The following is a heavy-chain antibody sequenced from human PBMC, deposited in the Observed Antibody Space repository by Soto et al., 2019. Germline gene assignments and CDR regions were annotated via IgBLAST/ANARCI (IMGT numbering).Heavy chain of an antibody. V-gene: IGHV1-18*04. D-gene: IGHD4-4*01. CDR2: ISAYNGNK. CDR3: AREWEDYSNFPRWDY. J-gene: IGHJ4*02. Sequence: QVQLVQSGAEVKKPGASVKVSCKASGYTFTSYGISWVRQAPGQGLEWMGWISAYNGNKNYAQKLQGRVTMTTDTSTSTAYMELRSLRSDDTAVYYCAREWEDYSNFPRWDYWGQGTLVSVSS. CDR1: GYTFTSYG.